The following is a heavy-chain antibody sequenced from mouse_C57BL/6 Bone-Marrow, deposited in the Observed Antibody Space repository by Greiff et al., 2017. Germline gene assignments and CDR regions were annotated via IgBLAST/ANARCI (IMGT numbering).Heavy chain of an antibody. CDR3: ARGYYSNYGGYAMDY. D-gene: IGHD2-5*01. J-gene: IGHJ4*01. V-gene: IGHV5-17*01. Sequence: EVHLVESGGGLVKPGGSLKLSCAASGFTFSDYGMHWVRQAPEKGLEWVAYISSGSSTIYYADTVKGRFTISRDNAKNTLFLQMTSLRSEDTAMYYCARGYYSNYGGYAMDYWGQGTSVTVSS. CDR1: GFTFSDYG. CDR2: ISSGSSTI.